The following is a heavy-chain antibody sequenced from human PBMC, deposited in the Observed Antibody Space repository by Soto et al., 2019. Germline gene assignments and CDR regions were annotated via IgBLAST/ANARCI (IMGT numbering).Heavy chain of an antibody. J-gene: IGHJ5*02. CDR3: ARMDGNWFDP. Sequence: PGGSLRLSCAASGFTFSSYEMNWVRQAPGKGLEWVSYISSSGSTIYYADSVKGRFTISRDNAKNSLYLQMNSLRAEDTAVYYCARMDGNWFDPWGQGTLVTVSS. D-gene: IGHD2-2*03. CDR1: GFTFSSYE. CDR2: ISSSGSTI. V-gene: IGHV3-48*03.